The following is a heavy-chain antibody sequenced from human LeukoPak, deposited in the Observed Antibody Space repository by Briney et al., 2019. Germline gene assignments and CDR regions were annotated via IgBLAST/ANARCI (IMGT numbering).Heavy chain of an antibody. V-gene: IGHV4-34*01. Sequence: SETLSLTCAVYGGSFSGYYWSWIRQPPGKGLEWIGEINHSGSTNYNPSLKSRVTISVDTSKNQFSLKLSSVTAADTAVYYCARHGYSSSWFKVGWFDPWGQGTLVTVSS. D-gene: IGHD6-13*01. J-gene: IGHJ5*02. CDR2: INHSGST. CDR1: GGSFSGYY. CDR3: ARHGYSSSWFKVGWFDP.